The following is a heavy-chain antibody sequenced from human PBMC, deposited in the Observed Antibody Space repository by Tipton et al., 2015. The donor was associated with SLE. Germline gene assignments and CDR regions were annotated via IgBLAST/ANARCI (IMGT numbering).Heavy chain of an antibody. Sequence: TLSLTCTVSGGSISPHYWSWIRQPPGKGLEWIGCIYHTGIAYYNPSLKSRVTISVDTSKNQFSLKLSSVTAADTAVYYCARGSPARSGYYYYYYMDVWGKGTTVTVSS. D-gene: IGHD2-2*01. CDR1: GGSISPHY. J-gene: IGHJ6*03. V-gene: IGHV4-59*11. CDR3: ARGSPARSGYYYYYYMDV. CDR2: IYHTGIA.